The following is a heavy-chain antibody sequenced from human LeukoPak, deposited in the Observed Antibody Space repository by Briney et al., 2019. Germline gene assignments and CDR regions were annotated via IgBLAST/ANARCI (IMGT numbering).Heavy chain of an antibody. CDR2: IWYDGSNK. D-gene: IGHD3-3*01. Sequence: AGGSLRPSCAASGFTFSSYGMHWVRQAPGKGLEWVAVIWYDGSNKYYADSVKGRFTISRDNSKNTLYLQMNSLRAEDTAVYYCVTGRVNDFWSGTAFDYWGQGTLVTVSS. V-gene: IGHV3-33*01. CDR1: GFTFSSYG. CDR3: VTGRVNDFWSGTAFDY. J-gene: IGHJ4*02.